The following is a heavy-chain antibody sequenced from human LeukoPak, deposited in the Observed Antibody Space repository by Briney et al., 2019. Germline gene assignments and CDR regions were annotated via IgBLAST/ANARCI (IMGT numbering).Heavy chain of an antibody. V-gene: IGHV3-23*01. CDR3: AKVVVVTAEYFDL. CDR2: ISGSGGST. Sequence: GGSLRLSCAASGFIFSSYAMCWVRQAPGKGLEWVSAISGSGGSTYYADSVKGRFAISRDNSKNTLYLQMNSLRAEDTAVYYCAKVVVVTAEYFDLWGRGTLVTVSS. D-gene: IGHD2-21*02. CDR1: GFIFSSYA. J-gene: IGHJ2*01.